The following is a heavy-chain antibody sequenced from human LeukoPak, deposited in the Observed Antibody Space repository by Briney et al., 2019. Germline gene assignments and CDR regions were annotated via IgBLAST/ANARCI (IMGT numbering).Heavy chain of an antibody. V-gene: IGHV3-23*01. D-gene: IGHD3-10*01. CDR1: GFIFSNYA. CDR3: AKEGTYMGRGPYVEY. J-gene: IGHJ4*02. CDR2: VSGGGDST. Sequence: GGSLRLSCAASGFIFSNYAMSWVRQAPGKGLEWVSAVSGGGDSTYYADSVKGRFTISRDNPNNMVHLQMNSLRAEDTAIYYCAKEGTYMGRGPYVEYWGQGTLVTVSS.